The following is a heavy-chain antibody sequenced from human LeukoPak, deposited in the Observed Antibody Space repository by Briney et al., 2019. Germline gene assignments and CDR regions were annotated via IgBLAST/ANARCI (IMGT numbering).Heavy chain of an antibody. CDR2: IRRKDYGGTT. CDR1: GFTFGDHA. J-gene: IGHJ4*02. D-gene: IGHD6-19*01. Sequence: GGSLRLSCTASGFTFGDHAMSWVRQSPGKGLEWVSFIRRKDYGGTTEYAASVKGRFTISRDDSKGIAYLQMNSLKTEDTAVYYSIRIDSSGWNKDWGQGTLVTVSS. CDR3: IRIDSSGWNKD. V-gene: IGHV3-49*04.